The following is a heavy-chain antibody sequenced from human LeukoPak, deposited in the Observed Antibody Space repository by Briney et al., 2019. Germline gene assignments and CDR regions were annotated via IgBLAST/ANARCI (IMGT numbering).Heavy chain of an antibody. CDR1: GFTFSSYG. J-gene: IGHJ3*02. D-gene: IGHD3-22*01. CDR3: ARAIDDSSGYRPDAFDI. CDR2: IYSGGST. V-gene: IGHV3-66*01. Sequence: GGSLRLSCAASGFTFSSYGMSWVRQAPGKGLEWVSVIYSGGSTYYADSVKGRFTISRDNSKNTLYLQMNSLRAEDTAVYYCARAIDDSSGYRPDAFDIWGQGKMVTVSS.